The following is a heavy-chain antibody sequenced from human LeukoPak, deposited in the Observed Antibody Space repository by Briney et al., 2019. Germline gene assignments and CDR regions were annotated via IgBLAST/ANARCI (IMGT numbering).Heavy chain of an antibody. CDR2: INPSGGST. D-gene: IGHD3-10*01. V-gene: IGHV1-46*01. CDR1: GYTFTSYY. J-gene: IGHJ4*02. CDR3: ARDRVYGSGRYYFFDY. Sequence: ASVKVSCKASGYTFTSYYIHWVRQAPGQGREWMGTINPSGGSTNYAQMFQGRVTMTRDTSTSTVYMELSSLTSEDTAFYHCARDRVYGSGRYYFFDYWGQGNLVTVSS.